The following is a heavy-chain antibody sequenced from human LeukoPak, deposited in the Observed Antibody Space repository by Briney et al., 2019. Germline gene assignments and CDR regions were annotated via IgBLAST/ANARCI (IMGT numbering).Heavy chain of an antibody. Sequence: GGSLRLSCVASGFTFSNYGMHWVRQAPGKGLEWVAFIWYDGSNKDYADSVKGRFTISRDESKNTMYLQMNSLRVEDTAVYYCAKGDSSGYSYYFDYWGQGTLVTVSS. D-gene: IGHD3-22*01. CDR1: GFTFSNYG. CDR3: AKGDSSGYSYYFDY. V-gene: IGHV3-30*02. CDR2: IWYDGSNK. J-gene: IGHJ4*02.